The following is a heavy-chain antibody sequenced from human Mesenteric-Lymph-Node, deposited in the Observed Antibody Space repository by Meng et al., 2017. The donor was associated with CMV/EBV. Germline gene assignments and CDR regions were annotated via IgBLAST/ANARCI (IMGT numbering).Heavy chain of an antibody. CDR1: GGSFSGYY. Sequence: FAVYGGSFSGYYWSWIRQPPGKGLEWIGEINHSGSTNYNPSLKSRVTISVDTSKNQFSLKLSSVTAADTAVYYCARILFRWNDFGDYWGQGTLVTVSS. CDR2: INHSGST. CDR3: ARILFRWNDFGDY. J-gene: IGHJ4*02. D-gene: IGHD1-1*01. V-gene: IGHV4-34*01.